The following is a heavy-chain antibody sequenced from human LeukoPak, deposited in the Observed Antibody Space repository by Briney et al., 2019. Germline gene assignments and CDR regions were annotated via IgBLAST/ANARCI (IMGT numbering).Heavy chain of an antibody. D-gene: IGHD6-19*01. CDR2: ISGDGGDR. Sequence: GGSLRLSCAASGFTFNDYAMHWVRQAPGKGLEWVSLISGDGGDRKYADSVKGRFTISRDNSKNSLYLQMNSLRIEDFALYYCTKDTDSRPGYSRGYYDYWGQGTLVTVSS. CDR3: TKDTDSRPGYSRGYYDY. J-gene: IGHJ4*02. V-gene: IGHV3-43*02. CDR1: GFTFNDYA.